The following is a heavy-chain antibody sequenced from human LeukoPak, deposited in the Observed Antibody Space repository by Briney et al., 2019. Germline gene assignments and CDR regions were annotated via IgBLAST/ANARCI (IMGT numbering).Heavy chain of an antibody. D-gene: IGHD1-26*01. J-gene: IGHJ4*02. V-gene: IGHV1-69*05. CDR1: GATFSSSA. CDR2: VIPILGTT. CDR3: ARDDASATMGFDS. Sequence: SVKVSCKASGATFSSSAISWVRRAPGQGLEWMGGVIPILGTTNYAQKFQDRVSITTDESTSTAYLELSSLISVDTAVYYCARDDASATMGFDSWGQGTLVTVSS.